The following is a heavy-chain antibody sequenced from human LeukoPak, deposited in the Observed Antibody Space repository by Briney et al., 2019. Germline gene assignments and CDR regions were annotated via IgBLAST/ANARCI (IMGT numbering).Heavy chain of an antibody. CDR3: ARRESSYQNYYYYYHMDV. V-gene: IGHV3-20*04. J-gene: IGHJ6*03. Sequence: GGSLRLSCAASGFTFDDYGMSWVRQAPGKGLEWVSDINWNGDSTGYADSVKGRFTISRDNAKNSLYLQMNSLRAEDTALYYCARRESSYQNYYYYYHMDVWGKGTTITVSS. D-gene: IGHD3-16*02. CDR1: GFTFDDYG. CDR2: INWNGDST.